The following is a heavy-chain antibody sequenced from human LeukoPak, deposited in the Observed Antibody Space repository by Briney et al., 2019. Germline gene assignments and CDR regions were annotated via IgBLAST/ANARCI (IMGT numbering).Heavy chain of an antibody. D-gene: IGHD3-22*01. CDR3: TTNIGPDSSGYYSNWYFDL. V-gene: IGHV3-15*01. Sequence: GGSLRVSCAASGFTFSNAWMSWVRQAPGKGLEWVGRIKSKTDGGTTDYAAPVKGRFTISRDDSKNTLYLQMNSLKTEDTAVYYCTTNIGPDSSGYYSNWYFDLWDRGPLLTVSS. CDR1: GFTFSNAW. J-gene: IGHJ2*01. CDR2: IKSKTDGGTT.